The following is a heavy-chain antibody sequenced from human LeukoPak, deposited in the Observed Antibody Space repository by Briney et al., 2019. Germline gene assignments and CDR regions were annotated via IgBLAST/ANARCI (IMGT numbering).Heavy chain of an antibody. CDR1: GYTFTGYY. CDR2: INAGNGNT. CDR3: ARDGAKKDPLGLFDY. D-gene: IGHD2-15*01. V-gene: IGHV1-3*01. J-gene: IGHJ4*02. Sequence: ASVKVSCKASGYTFTGYYMHWVRQAPGQRLEWMGWINAGNGNTKYSQKFQGRVTITRDTSASTAYMELSSLRSEDTAVYYCARDGAKKDPLGLFDYWGQGTLVTVSS.